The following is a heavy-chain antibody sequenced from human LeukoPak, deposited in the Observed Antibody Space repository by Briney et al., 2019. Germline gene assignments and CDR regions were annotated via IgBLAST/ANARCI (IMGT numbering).Heavy chain of an antibody. D-gene: IGHD6-19*01. J-gene: IGHJ5*02. CDR1: GFTFSSYA. Sequence: GGSLRLSCSASGFTFSSYAMHWVRQPPGKGLEYVSAISSNGGSTYYADSVKGRFTISRDNSKNTLYLQMSSLRAEDTAVYYCVKGSGHQYNWFDPWGQGTLVTVSS. CDR2: ISSNGGST. V-gene: IGHV3-64D*06. CDR3: VKGSGHQYNWFDP.